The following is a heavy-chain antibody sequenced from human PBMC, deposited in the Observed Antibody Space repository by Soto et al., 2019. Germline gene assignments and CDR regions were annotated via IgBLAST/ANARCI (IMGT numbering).Heavy chain of an antibody. CDR3: ARDSYDYIWGSYRPLDDAFEI. Sequence: ASVKVSCKASGYTFTSYGISWVRQAPGQGLEWMGWISAYNGNTNYAQKLQGRVTMTTDTSTSTAYMELRSLRSDDTAVYYCARDSYDYIWGSYRPLDDAFEIWGQGTMVTVSS. V-gene: IGHV1-18*01. CDR1: GYTFTSYG. D-gene: IGHD3-16*02. J-gene: IGHJ3*02. CDR2: ISAYNGNT.